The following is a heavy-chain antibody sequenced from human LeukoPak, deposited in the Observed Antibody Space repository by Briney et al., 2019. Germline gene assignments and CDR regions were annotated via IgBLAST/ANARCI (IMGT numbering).Heavy chain of an antibody. V-gene: IGHV3-23*01. Sequence: GGSLRLSCAASEFTFSMYAMTWVRQTPGKGLEWVSSISASGSNTYYADSVKGRFTISRDNAKNSLYLQMNSLRDEDTAVYYCARDLLGDFWSGYYAGLDYWGQGTLVTVSS. CDR1: EFTFSMYA. CDR2: ISASGSNT. D-gene: IGHD3-3*01. CDR3: ARDLLGDFWSGYYAGLDY. J-gene: IGHJ4*02.